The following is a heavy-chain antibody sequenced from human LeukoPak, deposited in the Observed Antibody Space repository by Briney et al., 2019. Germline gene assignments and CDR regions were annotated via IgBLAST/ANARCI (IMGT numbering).Heavy chain of an antibody. V-gene: IGHV4-34*01. D-gene: IGHD3-3*01. CDR3: ASRPYYDFWSGCYDY. CDR2: INHSGST. Sequence: PSETLSLTCAVYGGSFSGYYWSRIRQPPGKGLEWIGEINHSGSTNYNPSLKSRVTISVDTSKNQFSLKLSSVTAADTAVYYCASRPYYDFWSGCYDYWGQGTLVTVSS. J-gene: IGHJ4*02. CDR1: GGSFSGYY.